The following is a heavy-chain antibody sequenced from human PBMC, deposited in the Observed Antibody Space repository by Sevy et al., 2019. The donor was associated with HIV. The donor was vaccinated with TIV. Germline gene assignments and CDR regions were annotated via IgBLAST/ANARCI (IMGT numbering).Heavy chain of an antibody. CDR1: GGSISSDY. D-gene: IGHD5-12*01. V-gene: IGHV4-4*07. CDR3: ARDNSGYDPLTYYYYGMDV. CDR2: IYTSGST. J-gene: IGHJ6*02. Sequence: SETLSLTCTVSGGSISSDYWSWIRQPAGKGLEWIGRIYTSGSTNYNPSLKSRVTMSVDTSKNQFSLKLSSVTAADTAGYYCARDNSGYDPLTYYYYGMDVWGQGTTVTVSS.